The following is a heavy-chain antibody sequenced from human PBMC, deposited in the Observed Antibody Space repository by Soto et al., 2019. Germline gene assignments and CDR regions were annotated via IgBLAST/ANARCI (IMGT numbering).Heavy chain of an antibody. CDR3: ARDYEYWSGYYKGFDY. V-gene: IGHV3-48*02. D-gene: IGHD3-3*01. Sequence: GGSLRLSCAASGFTFSNFNMNWVRQTPGKRLEWLSYISRSSSTIYYADSVKGRFTISRDNAKNSLYLQMNSLRDEDTAVYYCARDYEYWSGYYKGFDYWGQGTLVTVSS. CDR1: GFTFSNFN. J-gene: IGHJ4*02. CDR2: ISRSSSTI.